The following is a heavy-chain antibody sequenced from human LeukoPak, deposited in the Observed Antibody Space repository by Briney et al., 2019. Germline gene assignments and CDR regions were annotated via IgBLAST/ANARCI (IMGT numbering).Heavy chain of an antibody. CDR2: ISAYNGNT. V-gene: IGHV1-18*01. D-gene: IGHD3-22*01. Sequence: ASVKVSCKASGYTFTSYGISWVRQAPGQGLAWMGWISAYNGNTNYAQKLQGRVTMTTDTSTSTAYMELRSLRSDDTAVYYCARSYDSSGYYLNNYYYYMDVWGKGTTVTVSS. CDR3: ARSYDSSGYYLNNYYYYMDV. J-gene: IGHJ6*03. CDR1: GYTFTSYG.